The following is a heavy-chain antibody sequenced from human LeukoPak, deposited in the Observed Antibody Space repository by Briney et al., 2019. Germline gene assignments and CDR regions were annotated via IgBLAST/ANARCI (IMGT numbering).Heavy chain of an antibody. D-gene: IGHD3-10*01. CDR2: ISGSGGGT. CDR1: GITLSNYG. CDR3: AKRGVIIRVILVGFHKEAYYFDS. J-gene: IGHJ4*02. V-gene: IGHV3-23*01. Sequence: GGSLRLSCAVSGITLSNYGMTWVRQAPGKGLEWVAGISGSGGGTNYADSVKGRFTISRDNSKNTLYLQMNSLSAEGTAVYFCAKRGVIIRVILVGFHKEAYYFDSWGQGALVTVSS.